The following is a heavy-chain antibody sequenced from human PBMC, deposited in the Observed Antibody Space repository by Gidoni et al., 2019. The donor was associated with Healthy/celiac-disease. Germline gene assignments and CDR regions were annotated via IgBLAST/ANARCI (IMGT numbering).Heavy chain of an antibody. CDR1: GYTFTSYG. J-gene: IGHJ6*02. V-gene: IGHV1-18*01. CDR2: ISAYNGNT. CDR3: ARDGDESHRPLYYYYGMDV. D-gene: IGHD4-17*01. Sequence: QVQLVQSGAEVKKPGASVTVSCKASGYTFTSYGIRWVRQAPGQGLEWRGWISAYNGNTNYAQKLQGRVTMTTDTSTSTAYMELRSLRSDDTAVYYCARDGDESHRPLYYYYGMDVWGQGTTVTVSS.